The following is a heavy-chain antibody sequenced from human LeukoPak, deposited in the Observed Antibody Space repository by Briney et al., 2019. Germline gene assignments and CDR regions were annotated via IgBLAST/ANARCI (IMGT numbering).Heavy chain of an antibody. CDR2: ISGSGGST. J-gene: IGHJ4*02. D-gene: IGHD4-17*01. CDR3: AKDGEMTTVTTWAY. Sequence: GSLRLSCAASGFTFSSYAMSWVRQAPGKGLEWVSAISGSGGSTYYADSVKGRFTISRDNSKNTLYLQMNSLRAEDTAVYYCAKDGEMTTVTTWAYWGQGTLVTVSS. CDR1: GFTFSSYA. V-gene: IGHV3-23*01.